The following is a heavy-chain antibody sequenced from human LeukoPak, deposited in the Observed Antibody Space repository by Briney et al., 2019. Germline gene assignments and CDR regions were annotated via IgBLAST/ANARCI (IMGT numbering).Heavy chain of an antibody. CDR2: IYYSGST. J-gene: IGHJ5*02. Sequence: PSGTLSLTCTVSGGSISSYYWSWIRQPPGKGLEWIGYIYYSGSTNYNPSLKSRVTISVDTSKNQFSLKLSSVTAADTAVYYCAGEMATIINWFDPWGQGTLVTVSS. V-gene: IGHV4-59*01. D-gene: IGHD5-24*01. CDR1: GGSISSYY. CDR3: AGEMATIINWFDP.